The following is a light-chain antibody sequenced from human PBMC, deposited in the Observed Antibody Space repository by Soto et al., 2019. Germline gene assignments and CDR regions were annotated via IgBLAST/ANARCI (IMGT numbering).Light chain of an antibody. CDR3: QQYYTYST. CDR1: QSISSS. CDR2: GAS. J-gene: IGKJ1*01. Sequence: DIQMTQSPSTLSASVGDRVTITCRASQSISSSLAWYQQKPGKAPNLLISGASNLESGVPSRFSGSGSGTEFTLTISSLQPDDSSSYYCQQYYTYSTFGQGTKVDIK. V-gene: IGKV1-5*01.